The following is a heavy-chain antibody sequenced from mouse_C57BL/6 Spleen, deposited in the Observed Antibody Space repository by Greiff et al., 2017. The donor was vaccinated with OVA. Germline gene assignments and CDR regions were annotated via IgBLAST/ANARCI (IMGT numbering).Heavy chain of an antibody. V-gene: IGHV1-64*01. Sequence: QVQLQQPGAELVKPGASVKLSCKASGYTFTSYWMHWVKQRPGQGLEWIGMIHPNSGSTNYNEKFKSQATLTVDKSSSTAYMQLSSLTSEDSAVYYCARAYYDYDGLGDYWGQGTSVTVSS. D-gene: IGHD2-4*01. CDR2: IHPNSGST. CDR1: GYTFTSYW. J-gene: IGHJ4*01. CDR3: ARAYYDYDGLGDY.